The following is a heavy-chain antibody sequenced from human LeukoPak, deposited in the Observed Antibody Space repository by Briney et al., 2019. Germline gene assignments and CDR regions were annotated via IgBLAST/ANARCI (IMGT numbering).Heavy chain of an antibody. D-gene: IGHD4-17*01. CDR1: GFTFTIYE. Sequence: PGGSLRLSCAASGFTFTIYEMHWVRQAPGKGVEGGSFISSSGNMIYYADSVKGRFTVSRDNAKNSLYLQMNSLRVEDTAVYYCARGYTVTDYWGHGTLVTVSS. CDR3: ARGYTVTDY. CDR2: ISSSGNMI. V-gene: IGHV3-48*03. J-gene: IGHJ4*01.